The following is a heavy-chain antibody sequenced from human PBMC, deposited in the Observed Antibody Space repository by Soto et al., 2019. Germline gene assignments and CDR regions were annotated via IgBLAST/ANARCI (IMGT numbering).Heavy chain of an antibody. CDR1: GYTFTGYY. CDR2: INPNSGGT. CDR3: ARVGYYDSSGYSH. V-gene: IGHV1-2*02. J-gene: IGHJ4*02. D-gene: IGHD3-22*01. Sequence: ASVKVSCKASGYTFTGYYMHWVRQAPGQGLEWMGWINPNSGGTNYAQKFQGRVTMTRDTSISTAYMELSRLRSDDTAVYYCARVGYYDSSGYSHWGQGTLVTVSS.